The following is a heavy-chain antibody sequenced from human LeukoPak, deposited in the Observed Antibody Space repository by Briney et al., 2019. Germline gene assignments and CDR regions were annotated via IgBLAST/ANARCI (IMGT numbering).Heavy chain of an antibody. J-gene: IGHJ4*02. V-gene: IGHV3-23*01. CDR3: AKGDPYYYDSSGYREDY. Sequence: GGSLRLSCAASGFTFSSYAMSWVRQAPGKGLEWVSAISGSGGSTYYAASVKGRFTISRDNSKNTLYLQMNSLRAEGTAVYYCAKGDPYYYDSSGYREDYWGQGTLVTVSS. D-gene: IGHD3-22*01. CDR1: GFTFSSYA. CDR2: ISGSGGST.